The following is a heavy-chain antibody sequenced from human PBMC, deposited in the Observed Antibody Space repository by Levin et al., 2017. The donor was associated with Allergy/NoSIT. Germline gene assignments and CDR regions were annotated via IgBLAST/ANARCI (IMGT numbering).Heavy chain of an antibody. Sequence: NPSETLSLTCAVSGGSFTNYYWNWIRQPPGKGLEWIGEINHRGSTNYNPSLRGRVTISIDTSKNQFSLKLTSVTAADTAVYYCAGTSFGPRWIFVPDKYFPHWGQGSLVTVSS. J-gene: IGHJ1*01. CDR1: GGSFTNYY. D-gene: IGHD2-2*03. V-gene: IGHV4-34*01. CDR2: INHRGST. CDR3: AGTSFGPRWIFVPDKYFPH.